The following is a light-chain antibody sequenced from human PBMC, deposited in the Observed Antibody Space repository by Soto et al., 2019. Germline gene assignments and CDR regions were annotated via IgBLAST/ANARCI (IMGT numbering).Light chain of an antibody. CDR1: QSISNS. J-gene: IGKJ1*01. V-gene: IGKV1-5*01. Sequence: DIQMTQSPSILSVSVGDRVTMTCRASQSISNSLAWYQQRPGTAPKLLIYDASTLENGVPSRFSGSGSGTEFTLTISSLQPDDSATYYCQQYSYYRTFGQGTKVDIK. CDR3: QQYSYYRT. CDR2: DAS.